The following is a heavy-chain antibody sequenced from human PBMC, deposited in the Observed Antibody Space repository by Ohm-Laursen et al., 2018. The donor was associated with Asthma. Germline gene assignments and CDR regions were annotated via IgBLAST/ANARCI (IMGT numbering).Heavy chain of an antibody. J-gene: IGHJ6*02. CDR2: ISSSSSYT. V-gene: IGHV3-11*06. CDR3: AREWGGMDV. D-gene: IGHD1-26*01. Sequence: GSLRLACTASGFTFSDYYMSWIRQAPGKGLEWVSYISSSSSYTNYADSVKGRFTISRDNAKHSLYLQMTSLRVEDTAVYYCAREWGGMDVWGPGATVTVSS. CDR1: GFTFSDYY.